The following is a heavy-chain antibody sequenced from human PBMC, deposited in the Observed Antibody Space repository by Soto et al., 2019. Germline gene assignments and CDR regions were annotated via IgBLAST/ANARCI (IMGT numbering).Heavy chain of an antibody. CDR3: ARAQGWGGITG. J-gene: IGHJ4*02. CDR1: GGSISSGDYY. CDR2: IYYSGST. D-gene: IGHD3-16*01. V-gene: IGHV4-30-4*01. Sequence: QVQPQESGPGLVKPSQTLSLTCTVSGGSISSGDYYWSWIRQPPGKGLEWIGYIYYSGSTSYNPSHKSRVTRSIDTSKNPFSLKLSSVTAADTAVYYCARAQGWGGITGWGQGTLVTVSS.